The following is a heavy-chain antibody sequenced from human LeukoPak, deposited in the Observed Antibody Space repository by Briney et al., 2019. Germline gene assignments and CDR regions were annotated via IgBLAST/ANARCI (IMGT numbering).Heavy chain of an antibody. D-gene: IGHD5-24*01. CDR2: IYPGDSDT. V-gene: IGHV5-51*01. Sequence: GESLKISCKGSGYSFAIYWIGWVRQMPGKGLEWMGIIYPGDSDTRYSPSFQGQVTISADNSIGIAYLQWSSLKASDTAMYYCARREMATQTPFEYWGQGTLVTVSS. CDR3: ARREMATQTPFEY. J-gene: IGHJ4*02. CDR1: GYSFAIYW.